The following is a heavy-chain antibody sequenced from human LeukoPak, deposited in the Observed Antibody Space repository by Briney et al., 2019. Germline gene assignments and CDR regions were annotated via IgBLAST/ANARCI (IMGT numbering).Heavy chain of an antibody. CDR1: GFTFSSYG. D-gene: IGHD3-22*01. CDR3: AKGGSYDL. J-gene: IGHJ3*01. V-gene: IGHV3-30*18. Sequence: GGSLRLSCAASGFTFSSYGMHWVRQAPGKGLEWVAVISYDGSNKYYADSVKGRFTISRDNSKNTLYLQMNSLRAEDTAVYYCAKGGSYDLWGQGTMVTASS. CDR2: ISYDGSNK.